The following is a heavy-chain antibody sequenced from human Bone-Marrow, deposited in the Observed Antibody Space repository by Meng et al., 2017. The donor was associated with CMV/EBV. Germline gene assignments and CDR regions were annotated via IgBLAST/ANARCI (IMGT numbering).Heavy chain of an antibody. V-gene: IGHV5-51*01. CDR1: GYSFTSYW. CDR3: ARHGTGRPRTPLAEGDY. D-gene: IGHD1-1*01. Sequence: GETRKIACRGSGYSFTSYWIGWVRQMPGKGLEWMGIIYPGDSDTRYSPSFQGQVTISADKSISTAYLQWSSLKASDTAMYYCARHGTGRPRTPLAEGDYWGQGTLVTVSS. J-gene: IGHJ4*02. CDR2: IYPGDSDT.